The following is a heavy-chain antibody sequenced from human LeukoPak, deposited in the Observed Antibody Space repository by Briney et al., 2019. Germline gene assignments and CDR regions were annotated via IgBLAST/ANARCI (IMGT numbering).Heavy chain of an antibody. CDR2: IYHSGST. Sequence: SETLSLTCAVSGSSISSGYYWGWIRQPPGQGLGWIGSIYHSGSTYYNPSLKSRVTISVDTSKNQFSLKLSSVTAADTAVYYCARDPVGDTDLWGQGTLVTVSS. J-gene: IGHJ5*02. D-gene: IGHD2-21*02. V-gene: IGHV4-38-2*02. CDR3: ARDPVGDTDL. CDR1: GSSISSGYY.